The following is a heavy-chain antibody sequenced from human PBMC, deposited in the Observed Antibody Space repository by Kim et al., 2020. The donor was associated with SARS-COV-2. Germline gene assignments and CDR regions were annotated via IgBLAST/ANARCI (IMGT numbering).Heavy chain of an antibody. CDR1: GFTFSDYY. CDR2: ISSSSSYT. Sequence: GSLRLSCAASGFTFSDYYMSWIRQAPGKGLEWVSYISSSSSYTNYADSVKGRFTISRDNAKNSLYLQMNSLRAEDTAVYYCARTTVRGFMPPCYWGQGTLVTVSS. D-gene: IGHD2-2*01. J-gene: IGHJ4*02. V-gene: IGHV3-11*06. CDR3: ARTTVRGFMPPCY.